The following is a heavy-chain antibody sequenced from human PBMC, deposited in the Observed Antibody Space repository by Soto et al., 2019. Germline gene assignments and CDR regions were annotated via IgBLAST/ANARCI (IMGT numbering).Heavy chain of an antibody. Sequence: PSETLSHTCSFSGGSIRGDCWSWIRQPAGKGLEWIGRMYISGTTKYNPSLKSRVTMSADTAKNQFSLKLTSVTAADTAIYYCAMLSISGLYWSEGDYYYYRIDCRGQGTTITVSS. CDR2: MYISGTT. CDR1: GGSIRGDC. J-gene: IGHJ6*02. D-gene: IGHD2-8*02. V-gene: IGHV4-4*07. CDR3: AMLSISGLYWSEGDYYYYRIDC.